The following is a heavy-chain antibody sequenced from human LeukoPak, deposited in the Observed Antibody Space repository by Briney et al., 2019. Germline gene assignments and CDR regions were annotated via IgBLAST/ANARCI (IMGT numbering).Heavy chain of an antibody. CDR1: GYSISSGYY. V-gene: IGHV4-38-2*02. CDR3: ARVVNYYDSSGYQRFDY. D-gene: IGHD3-22*01. J-gene: IGHJ4*02. CDR2: IYHSGST. Sequence: SETLSLTCTVSGYSISSGYYWGWIRQPPGKGLEWIGSIYHSGSTYYNPSLKSRVTISVDTSKNQFSLKLSSVTAADTAVYYCARVVNYYDSSGYQRFDYWGQGTLVTVSS.